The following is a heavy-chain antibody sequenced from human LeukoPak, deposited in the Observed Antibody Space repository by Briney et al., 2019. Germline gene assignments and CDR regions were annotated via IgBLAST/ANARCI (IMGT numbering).Heavy chain of an antibody. D-gene: IGHD5-18*01. Sequence: PGRSLRLSCAASGFTFSSYAMHWVRQAPGKGLEWVAVISYDGGNEYYADSVKGRFTISRDNSKNTLYLQMNSLRTEDTAVYYCARGDERGYITGYFDYWGQGTLVTVSS. J-gene: IGHJ4*02. V-gene: IGHV3-30-3*01. CDR2: ISYDGGNE. CDR1: GFTFSSYA. CDR3: ARGDERGYITGYFDY.